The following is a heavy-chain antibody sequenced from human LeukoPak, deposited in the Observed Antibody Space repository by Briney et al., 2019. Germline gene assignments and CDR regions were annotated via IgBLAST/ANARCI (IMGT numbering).Heavy chain of an antibody. Sequence: GGSLRLSCAASGFTFSSYGMHWVRQAPGKGLEWVAFIRYDGSNKYYADSVRGRFTISRDNSKNTLYLQMNSLRAEDTAVYYCARDLDYDSSGYYSGNWFDPWGQGTLVTVSS. J-gene: IGHJ5*02. CDR3: ARDLDYDSSGYYSGNWFDP. CDR1: GFTFSSYG. CDR2: IRYDGSNK. V-gene: IGHV3-30*02. D-gene: IGHD3-22*01.